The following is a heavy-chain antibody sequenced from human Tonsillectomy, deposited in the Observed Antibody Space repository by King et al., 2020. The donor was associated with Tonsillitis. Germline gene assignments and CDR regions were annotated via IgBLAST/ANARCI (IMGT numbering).Heavy chain of an antibody. V-gene: IGHV3-9*01. CDR1: GFIFDEYA. CDR2: ISWNSGRI. J-gene: IGHJ6*02. CDR3: AKDSEPYYYNYGMDV. Sequence: VQLVESGGGLVQPGRSLRLSCAASGFIFDEYAMHWVRQVPGKGLEWVSGISWNSGRIGYADSVKGRFTISRDNGKSSLYLQMNSLRAEDTALYYCAKDSEPYYYNYGMDVWGQGTTVPVSS.